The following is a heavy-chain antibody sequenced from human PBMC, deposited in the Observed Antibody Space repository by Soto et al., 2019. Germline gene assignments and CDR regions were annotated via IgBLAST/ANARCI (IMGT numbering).Heavy chain of an antibody. CDR1: GFTFSSYS. V-gene: IGHV3-48*01. CDR3: ARAAYDSSGYYIYFDY. J-gene: IGHJ4*02. CDR2: ISSSSSTI. Sequence: EVQLVESGGGLVQPGGSLRLSCAASGFTFSSYSMNWVRQAPGKGLEWVSYISSSSSTIYYADSVKGRFTISRDNAKNSLYLQMNSMRAEDTAVYYCARAAYDSSGYYIYFDYWGQGTLVTVSS. D-gene: IGHD3-22*01.